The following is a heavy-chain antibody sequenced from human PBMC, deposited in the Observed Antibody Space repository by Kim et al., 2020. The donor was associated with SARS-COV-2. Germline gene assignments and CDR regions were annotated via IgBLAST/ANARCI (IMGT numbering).Heavy chain of an antibody. V-gene: IGHV1-18*01. Sequence: ASVKVSCKASGYTFTSYGISWVRQAPGQGLEWMGWISTYSVNSYYAQTFQGRLTMTRDTSTSTTYLDLRSLRPDDTAVYYCARDMGGWTGLDYWGQGTLVTVSP. D-gene: IGHD6-19*01. CDR3: ARDMGGWTGLDY. CDR1: GYTFTSYG. CDR2: ISTYSVNS. J-gene: IGHJ4*02.